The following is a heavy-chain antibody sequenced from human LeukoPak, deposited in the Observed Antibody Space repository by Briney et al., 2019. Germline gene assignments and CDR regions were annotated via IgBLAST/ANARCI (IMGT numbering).Heavy chain of an antibody. CDR3: ARDQDYGDISGFDP. CDR1: GYTFTTYG. Sequence: ASVKVSCKASGYTFTTYGISWVRQAPGQGLEWMGWISAYNGNTNYAQKLQGRVTMTTDTSTSTAYMELRSLRSDDTAVYYCARDQDYGDISGFDPWGQGTLVTVSS. J-gene: IGHJ5*02. D-gene: IGHD4-17*01. CDR2: ISAYNGNT. V-gene: IGHV1-18*01.